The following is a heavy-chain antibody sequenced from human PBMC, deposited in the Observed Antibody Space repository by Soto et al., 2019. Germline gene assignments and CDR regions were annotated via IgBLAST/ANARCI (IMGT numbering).Heavy chain of an antibody. CDR1: GASLTNYY. CDR3: AMYYGHGQDY. Sequence: QVQLHQSGPGLVKPSETLSLTWSVSGASLTNYYWSWIRQSPGKGLEWIGYIFYGGTTNFNSSLKGRVTVSVDMSKNQFSLTLNSVTAADTAVYYCAMYYGHGQDYWGQGTLVTVSS. V-gene: IGHV4-59*01. J-gene: IGHJ4*02. D-gene: IGHD3-10*01. CDR2: IFYGGTT.